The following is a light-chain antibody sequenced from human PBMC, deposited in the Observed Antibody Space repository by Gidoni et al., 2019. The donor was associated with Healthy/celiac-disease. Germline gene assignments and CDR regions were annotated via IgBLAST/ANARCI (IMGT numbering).Light chain of an antibody. CDR2: AAS. CDR1: QRISSY. Sequence: DTQMTQSPSSLSASVGARVTITCRASQRISSYLHWYQQKPGKAPKLLIYAASSLQSGVPSRFSGSGSGTDFTLTISSLQPEDFATYYCQQSYSTPRTFGQGTKLEIK. CDR3: QQSYSTPRT. J-gene: IGKJ2*01. V-gene: IGKV1-39*01.